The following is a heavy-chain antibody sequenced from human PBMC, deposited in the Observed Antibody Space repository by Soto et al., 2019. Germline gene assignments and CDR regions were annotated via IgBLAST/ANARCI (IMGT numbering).Heavy chain of an antibody. D-gene: IGHD1-26*01. V-gene: IGHV4-59*08. CDR2: IYYSGST. Sequence: RLPPGKRLEWIGSIYYSGSTNYNPSLKSRVTVSVDTSKNQFSLKLSSVTAADTAVYYCALLLSSGRYYREAFAICERGTLVPGS. J-gene: IGHJ3*02. CDR3: ALLLSSGRYYREAFAI.